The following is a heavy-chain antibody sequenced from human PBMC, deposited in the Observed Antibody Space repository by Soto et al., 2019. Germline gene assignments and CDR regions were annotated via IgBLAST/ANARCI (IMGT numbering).Heavy chain of an antibody. CDR2: TYYRSKWYN. V-gene: IGHV6-1*01. CDR1: GDSVSSNSGA. D-gene: IGHD6-6*01. CDR3: ARVRYTSSFLNYYGMDV. J-gene: IGHJ6*02. Sequence: HSQTLSLTCAISGDSVSSNSGAWNWIRQSPSRGLEWLGRTYYRSKWYNDYAVSVKSRITINPDTSKNQFSLQLNSVTPEDTAVYYCARVRYTSSFLNYYGMDVWGQGTTVTVSS.